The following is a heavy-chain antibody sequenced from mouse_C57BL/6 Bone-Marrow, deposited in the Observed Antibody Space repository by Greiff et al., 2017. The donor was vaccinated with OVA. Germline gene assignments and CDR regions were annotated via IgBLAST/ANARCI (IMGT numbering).Heavy chain of an antibody. V-gene: IGHV1-26*01. CDR2: INPNNGGT. CDR1: GYTFTDYY. D-gene: IGHD2-1*01. J-gene: IGHJ2*01. CDR3: ARLYYTGY. Sequence: EVKLQESGPELVKPGASVKISCKASGYTFTDYYMNWVKQSHGKSLEWIGDINPNNGGTSYNQKFKGKATLTVDKSSSTAYMELRSLTSEDSAVYYCARLYYTGYWGQGTTLTVSS.